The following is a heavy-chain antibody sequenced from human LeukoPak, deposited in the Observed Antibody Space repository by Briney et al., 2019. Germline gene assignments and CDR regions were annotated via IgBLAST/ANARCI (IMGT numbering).Heavy chain of an antibody. CDR2: INHSGST. V-gene: IGHV4-34*01. CDR1: GGSFSGYY. Sequence: SETLSLTCAVYGGSFSGYYWSCIRQPPRKGLEWIGEINHSGSTNYNPSLKSRVTISVDTSKNQFSLKLSSVTAADTAVYYCARGRRRYNWNESFDYWGQGTLVTVSS. J-gene: IGHJ4*02. D-gene: IGHD1-1*01. CDR3: ARGRRRYNWNESFDY.